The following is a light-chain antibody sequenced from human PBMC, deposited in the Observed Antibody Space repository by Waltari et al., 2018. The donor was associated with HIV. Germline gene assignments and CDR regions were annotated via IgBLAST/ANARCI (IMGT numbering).Light chain of an antibody. CDR2: SAS. J-gene: IGKJ2*01. CDR3: QQSYNFPFT. CDR1: QTINTY. Sequence: DIQVTQSPSSLSASFGDRVIITCRANQTINTYLNWYQHQPGKAPQLLIYSASTLQNGVPPRFTGSGSRTDFTLTISSLQPEDFATYYCQQSYNFPFTFGPGTKLEIK. V-gene: IGKV1-39*01.